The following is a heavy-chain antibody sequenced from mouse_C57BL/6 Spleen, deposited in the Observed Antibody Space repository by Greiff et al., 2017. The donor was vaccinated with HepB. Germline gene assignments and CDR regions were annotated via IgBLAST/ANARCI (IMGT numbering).Heavy chain of an antibody. Sequence: QVQLKESGAELVKPGASVKISCKASGYAFSSYWMNWVKQRPGKGLEWIGQIYPGDGDTNYNGKFKGKATLTADKSSSTAYMQLSSLTSEDSAVYCCARGDYYGSSYSYWYFDVWGTGTTVTVAS. J-gene: IGHJ1*03. CDR2: IYPGDGDT. CDR1: GYAFSSYW. V-gene: IGHV1-80*01. D-gene: IGHD1-1*01. CDR3: ARGDYYGSSYSYWYFDV.